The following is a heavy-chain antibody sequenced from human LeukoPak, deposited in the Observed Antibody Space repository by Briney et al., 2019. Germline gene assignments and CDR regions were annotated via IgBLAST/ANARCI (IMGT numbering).Heavy chain of an antibody. Sequence: GGSLRLSCEASGVTFSSYVMSWVRQAPGKGPEWVSGISGSGGGTYYADSVKGRFAISRDNSKNTLYLQMNSLRVEDTAIYYCAKSTAPCSRGSCYSALESWGQGTLVTVSS. CDR3: AKSTAPCSRGSCYSALES. V-gene: IGHV3-23*01. CDR1: GVTFSSYV. CDR2: ISGSGGGT. J-gene: IGHJ4*02. D-gene: IGHD2-15*01.